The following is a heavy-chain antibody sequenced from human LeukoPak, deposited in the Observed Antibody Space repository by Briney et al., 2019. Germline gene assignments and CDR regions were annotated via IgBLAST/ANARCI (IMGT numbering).Heavy chain of an antibody. CDR2: IYYSGST. V-gene: IGHV4-59*01. CDR3: ARGFGEFLSYFDY. J-gene: IGHJ4*02. Sequence: SETLSLTCTVSGGSISSYYWSWIRQPPGKGLEWIGYIYYSGSTNYNPSLKSRVTISVGTSKNQFSLKLSSVTAADTAVYYCARGFGEFLSYFDYWGQGTLVTVSS. D-gene: IGHD3-10*01. CDR1: GGSISSYY.